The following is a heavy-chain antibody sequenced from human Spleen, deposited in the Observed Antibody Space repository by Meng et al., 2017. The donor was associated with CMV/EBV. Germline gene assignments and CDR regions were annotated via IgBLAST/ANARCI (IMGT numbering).Heavy chain of an antibody. CDR3: ARDYCGGDCYPGPADY. D-gene: IGHD2-21*01. CDR1: GFTFTAYW. Sequence: GGSLRLSCAVSGFTFTAYWMTWVRQAPGKGLEWVANIKQDGSDKYYLDSVKGRLTISRDNAKNLLYLQMNGLRAEDTAVYFCARDYCGGDCYPGPADYWGQGTLVTVSS. J-gene: IGHJ4*02. V-gene: IGHV3-7*01. CDR2: IKQDGSDK.